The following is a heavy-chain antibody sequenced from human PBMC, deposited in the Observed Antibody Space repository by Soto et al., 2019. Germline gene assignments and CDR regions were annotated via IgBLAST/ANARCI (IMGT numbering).Heavy chain of an antibody. CDR1: GFTFDDYA. V-gene: IGHV3-9*01. J-gene: IGHJ4*02. D-gene: IGHD3-22*01. CDR3: AKDVHYYDSSGGFDY. CDR2: IGWNSGSI. Sequence: GGSLRLSCAASGFTFDDYAMHWVRQAPGKGLEWVSGIGWNSGSIDYADSVKGRFTISRDNAKNSLYLQMNSLRAEDTALYYCAKDVHYYDSSGGFDYWGQGTLVTISS.